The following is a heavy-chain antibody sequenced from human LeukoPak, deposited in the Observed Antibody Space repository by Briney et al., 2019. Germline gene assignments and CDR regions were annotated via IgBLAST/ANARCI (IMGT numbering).Heavy chain of an antibody. CDR1: GFTFSSYA. CDR2: ISGSGGST. CDR3: AKDLGSSGWYGIDY. Sequence: GGSLRLSCVASGFTFSSYAMNWVRQAPGKGLEWVSAISGSGGSTYYADSVKGRFTISRDNSKNTLYLQMNSLRAEDTAVYYCAKDLGSSGWYGIDYWGQGTLVTVSS. V-gene: IGHV3-23*01. D-gene: IGHD6-19*01. J-gene: IGHJ4*02.